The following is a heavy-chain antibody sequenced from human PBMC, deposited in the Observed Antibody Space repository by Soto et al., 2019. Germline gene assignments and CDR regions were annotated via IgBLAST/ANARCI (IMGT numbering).Heavy chain of an antibody. CDR2: INHSGST. CDR3: ARVDLLGAFDI. V-gene: IGHV4-4*02. J-gene: IGHJ3*02. CDR1: SGSISSSNW. D-gene: IGHD5-12*01. Sequence: PSETLSLTCAVSSGSISSSNWWSWVRQPPGKGLEWIGEINHSGSTNYNPSLKSRVTISVDTSKNQFSLKLSSVTAADTAVHYCARVDLLGAFDIWGQGTMVTVSS.